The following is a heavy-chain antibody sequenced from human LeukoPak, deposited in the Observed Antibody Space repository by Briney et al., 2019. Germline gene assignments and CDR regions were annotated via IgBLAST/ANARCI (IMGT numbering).Heavy chain of an antibody. CDR1: GYSISSGYY. V-gene: IGHV4-38-2*01. J-gene: IGHJ4*02. CDR2: IYHSGST. Sequence: SETLSLTCAVFGYSISSGYYWGWIRQPPGKGLEWIGSIYHSGSTYYNPSLKSRVTISVDTSKNQFSLKLSSVTAADTAVYYCAIRTYSSSWTPVDYWGQGTLVTVSS. D-gene: IGHD6-13*01. CDR3: AIRTYSSSWTPVDY.